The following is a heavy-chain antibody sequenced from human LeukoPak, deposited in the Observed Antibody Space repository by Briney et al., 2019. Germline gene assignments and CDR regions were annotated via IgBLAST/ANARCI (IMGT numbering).Heavy chain of an antibody. CDR2: ISAYNGNT. CDR3: ANLFVGDYGVDDGDAFDI. Sequence: GASVKVSCKASGYTFTSYGISWVRQAPGQGLEWMGWISAYNGNTNYAQKPQGRVTMTTDTSTSTAYMELRSLRSDDTAVYYCANLFVGDYGVDDGDAFDIWGQGTMVTVSS. D-gene: IGHD4-17*01. V-gene: IGHV1-18*01. J-gene: IGHJ3*02. CDR1: GYTFTSYG.